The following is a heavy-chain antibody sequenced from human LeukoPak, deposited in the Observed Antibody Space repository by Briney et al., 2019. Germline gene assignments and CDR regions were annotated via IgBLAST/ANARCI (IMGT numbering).Heavy chain of an antibody. D-gene: IGHD2-8*02. J-gene: IGHJ4*02. CDR1: GFTFTSYG. V-gene: IGHV3-7*01. CDR2: IREDESEI. Sequence: GGSLRLSCAASGFTFTSYGMDLVRQAPGKGLEWLANIREDESEINYVDSVRGRFTISRDNARNSLYLQMTNLRPEDTAVYYCAREYWSRLDWGRGTLVTVSS. CDR3: AREYWSRLD.